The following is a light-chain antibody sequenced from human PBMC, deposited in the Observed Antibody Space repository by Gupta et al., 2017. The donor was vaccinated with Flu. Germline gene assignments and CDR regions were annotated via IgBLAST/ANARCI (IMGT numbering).Light chain of an antibody. CDR3: QQSYSIPNT. J-gene: IGKJ5*01. Sequence: GDRVIITCRPSQSIISDLNWYQQKPGKAPKLLIYTASTLQSGVPSRFSGSGSGTDFTLTISSLQPEDFATYYCQQSYSIPNTFGQGTRLEIK. V-gene: IGKV1-39*01. CDR1: QSIISD. CDR2: TAS.